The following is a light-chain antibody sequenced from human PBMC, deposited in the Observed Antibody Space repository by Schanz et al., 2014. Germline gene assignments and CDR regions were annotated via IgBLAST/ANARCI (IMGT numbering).Light chain of an antibody. CDR3: QQYNNWPVT. J-gene: IGKJ3*01. CDR2: GAS. V-gene: IGKV3-15*01. CDR1: QSVSSY. Sequence: EIVLTQSPATLSLSPGERATLSCRASQSVSSYLAWYQQKPGQAPRLLIDGASTRATGIPARFSGSGSGTEFTLTISSLQSEDVAVYYCQQYNNWPVTFGPGTKVDIK.